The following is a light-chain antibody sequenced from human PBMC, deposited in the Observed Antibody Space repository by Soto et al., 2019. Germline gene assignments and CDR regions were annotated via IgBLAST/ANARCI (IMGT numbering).Light chain of an antibody. CDR1: QSVSSY. V-gene: IGKV3-20*01. Sequence: IVLTQSPATLSLSPWERATLSCRASQSVSSYLAWYQQKPGQAPRLLIYGASTRATGIPARFSGSGSGTDFTLTISRLEPEDFAVYYCQQYGGSPRTFGQGTKVDIK. CDR3: QQYGGSPRT. CDR2: GAS. J-gene: IGKJ1*01.